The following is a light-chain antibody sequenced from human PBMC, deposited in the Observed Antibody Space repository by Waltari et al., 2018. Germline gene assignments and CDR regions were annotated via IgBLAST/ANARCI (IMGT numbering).Light chain of an antibody. J-gene: IGLJ3*02. CDR2: DVN. Sequence: QSALTQPRSVSGSPGQSVTISCTGTSSDVGGYNFVSWYQQYPGKAPKLVIYDVNKRPSGVPDRSSGSKSGNTASLIISGLQTEDEADYYCCSYAGYYTVFGGGTKVAVL. CDR1: SSDVGGYNF. V-gene: IGLV2-11*01. CDR3: CSYAGYYTV.